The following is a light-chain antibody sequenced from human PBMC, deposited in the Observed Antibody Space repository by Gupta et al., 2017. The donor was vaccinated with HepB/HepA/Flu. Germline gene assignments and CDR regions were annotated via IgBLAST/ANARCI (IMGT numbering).Light chain of an antibody. CDR2: EVS. V-gene: IGLV2-23*02. J-gene: IGLJ2*01. Sequence: QSALTQPASVSGSPGQSITISCTGTSSDVGSYNHVSWYQHHPGEAPKLMIYEVSKRPSGVSNRFSGSKSGNTASLTITGLQAEDEADYYYCSYAGSRTFEVFGGGTKLTVL. CDR1: SSDVGSYNH. CDR3: CSYAGSRTFEV.